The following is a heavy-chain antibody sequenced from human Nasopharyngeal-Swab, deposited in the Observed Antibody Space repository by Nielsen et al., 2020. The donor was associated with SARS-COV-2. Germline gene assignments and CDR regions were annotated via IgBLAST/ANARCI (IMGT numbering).Heavy chain of an antibody. V-gene: IGHV3-15*01. CDR1: GLTFRNAW. J-gene: IGHJ6*02. CDR3: TTYYGDSHSYFYYHAMDV. CDR2: IKSKTDGGAT. D-gene: IGHD4-17*01. Sequence: GGSLRLSCAASGLTFRNAWMNWVRQVPGRGLEWVGRIKSKTDGGATDYAAPVKGRFSISRDDSKNTIYVQMNSLKTEDTAVYYCTTYYGDSHSYFYYHAMDVWSQGTTVTVSS.